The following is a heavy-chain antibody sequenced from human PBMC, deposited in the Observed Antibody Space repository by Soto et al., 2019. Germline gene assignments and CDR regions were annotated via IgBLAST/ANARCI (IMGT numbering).Heavy chain of an antibody. CDR3: AKGLRYYYDSVAEYFQH. J-gene: IGHJ1*01. D-gene: IGHD3-22*01. Sequence: QVQLVESGGGVVQPGRSLRLSCAASGFTFSSYGMHWVRQAPGKGLEWVAVISYDGSNKYYADSVKGRFTISRDNSKNTMYLQMNSLRAEDTAVYYCAKGLRYYYDSVAEYFQHWGQGTLVTVSS. V-gene: IGHV3-30*18. CDR2: ISYDGSNK. CDR1: GFTFSSYG.